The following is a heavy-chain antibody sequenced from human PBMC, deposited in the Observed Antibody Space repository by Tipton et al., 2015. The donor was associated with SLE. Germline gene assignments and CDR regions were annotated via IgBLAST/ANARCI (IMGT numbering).Heavy chain of an antibody. CDR1: GGSISSGGYY. CDR2: IYYSGST. Sequence: LRLSCTVSGGSISSGGYYWSWIRQPPGKGLEWIGYIYYSGSTNYNPSLKSRVTISVDTSKNQFSLKLSSVTAADTAVYYCARALLGDAFDIWGQGTMVTVSS. J-gene: IGHJ3*02. V-gene: IGHV4-61*08. CDR3: ARALLGDAFDI. D-gene: IGHD3-16*01.